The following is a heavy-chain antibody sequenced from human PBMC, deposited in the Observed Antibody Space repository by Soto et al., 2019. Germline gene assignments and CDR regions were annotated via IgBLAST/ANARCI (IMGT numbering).Heavy chain of an antibody. CDR3: ARVLGSIYDYGDYAAYYYGMDV. Sequence: ASVKVSCKASGYTFTSYYMHWVRQAPGQGLEWMGIINPSGGSTSYAQKFQGRVTMTRDTSTSTVYMELSSLRSEDTAVYYCARVLGSIYDYGDYAAYYYGMDVWGQGTTVTVSS. V-gene: IGHV1-46*01. J-gene: IGHJ6*02. CDR2: INPSGGST. D-gene: IGHD4-17*01. CDR1: GYTFTSYY.